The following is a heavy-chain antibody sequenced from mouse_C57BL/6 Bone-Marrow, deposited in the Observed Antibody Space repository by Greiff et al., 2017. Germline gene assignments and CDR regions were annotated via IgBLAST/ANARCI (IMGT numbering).Heavy chain of an antibody. CDR2: IDPENGDT. Sequence: EVQLQQSGAELVRPGASVKLSCTASGFNIKDDYMHWVNQRPEQGLEWIGWIDPENGDTEYASKFQGKATITADTSSNTAYLQLSSLTSEDTAVYYCTYYGSSYAWCAYWGQGTLVTVSA. D-gene: IGHD1-1*01. V-gene: IGHV14-4*01. CDR3: TYYGSSYAWCAY. CDR1: GFNIKDDY. J-gene: IGHJ3*01.